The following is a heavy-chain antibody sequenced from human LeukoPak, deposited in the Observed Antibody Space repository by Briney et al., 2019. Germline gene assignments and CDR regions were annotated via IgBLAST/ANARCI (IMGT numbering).Heavy chain of an antibody. CDR2: IRSKANRYAT. CDR3: VRGAYSISSTRGDYFDY. J-gene: IGHJ4*02. V-gene: IGHV3-73*01. D-gene: IGHD6-6*01. Sequence: GGSLRLSCAASGFTFSGSAMHWVRQASGKGLEWVGRIRSKANRYATAYAASVKCRLTISRDASKTTAYQQMHSLKTEDTAVYYCVRGAYSISSTRGDYFDYWGQGTLVTVSS. CDR1: GFTFSGSA.